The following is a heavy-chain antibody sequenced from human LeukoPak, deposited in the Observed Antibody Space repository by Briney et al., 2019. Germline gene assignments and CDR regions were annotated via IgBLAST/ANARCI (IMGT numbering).Heavy chain of an antibody. CDR3: TRDLMDYDVSTGLHHYYMDV. Sequence: GGSLRLSCVASGFTFSNYGMHWVRQAPGKGLEWVAFIRYDGSNKYYADSVKGRFTISRDNAKNTLYLQMNTLRVEDTAVYYCTRDLMDYDVSTGLHHYYMDVWGQGTTVTVSS. D-gene: IGHD3-9*01. J-gene: IGHJ6*02. V-gene: IGHV3-30*02. CDR2: IRYDGSNK. CDR1: GFTFSNYG.